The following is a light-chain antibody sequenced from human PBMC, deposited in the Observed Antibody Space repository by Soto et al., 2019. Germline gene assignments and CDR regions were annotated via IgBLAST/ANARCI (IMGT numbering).Light chain of an antibody. CDR2: EVS. Sequence: QSLLTQPASVSGSPGQSITISCTGTSSDVGGYNYVSWYQQHPGKAPKLMIYEVSNRPSGVSNRFSGSKSGNTASLTISGLQAEDEADYYCSSYTSRSTIEVVGNGTKVTVL. CDR1: SSDVGGYNY. J-gene: IGLJ1*01. CDR3: SSYTSRSTIEV. V-gene: IGLV2-14*01.